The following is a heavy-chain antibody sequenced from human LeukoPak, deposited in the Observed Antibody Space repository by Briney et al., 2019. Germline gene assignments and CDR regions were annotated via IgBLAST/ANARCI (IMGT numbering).Heavy chain of an antibody. V-gene: IGHV3-21*01. CDR1: GFTFSSYS. J-gene: IGHJ6*03. CDR2: ISSSSSYI. CDR3: ARAPRGGYYYYYYMDV. Sequence: GGSLRLSCAAAGFTFSSYSMNWVRQAPGKGREWVSSISSSSSYIYYADSVKGRFTISRDNAKNSLYLQMNSLRAEDTAVYYCARAPRGGYYYYYYMDVWGKGTTVTVSS.